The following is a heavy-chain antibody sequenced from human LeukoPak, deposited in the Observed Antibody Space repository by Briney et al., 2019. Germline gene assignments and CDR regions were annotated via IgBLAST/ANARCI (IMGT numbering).Heavy chain of an antibody. J-gene: IGHJ1*01. CDR1: GFTFSSYA. Sequence: PGGSLRLSCAASGFTFSSYAMHWVRQAPGKGLEWVAVISYDGSNKYYADSVKGRFTISRDNSKNTLYLQMNSLRAEDTAVYYCARDFWPPGTDWLGTMATQLYFQHWGQGTLVTVSS. CDR2: ISYDGSNK. CDR3: ARDFWPPGTDWLGTMATQLYFQH. D-gene: IGHD3-3*01. V-gene: IGHV3-30*04.